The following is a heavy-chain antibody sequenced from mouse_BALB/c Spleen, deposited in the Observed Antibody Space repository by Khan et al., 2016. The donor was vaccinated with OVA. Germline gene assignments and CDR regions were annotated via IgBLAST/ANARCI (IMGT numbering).Heavy chain of an antibody. CDR1: GFTFSSYG. V-gene: IGHV5-17*02. D-gene: IGHD1-1*01. CDR2: VSGDSDTI. Sequence: EVHLVESGGGLVQPGGSRKLSCAASGFTFSSYGMHWVRQAPEKGLEWVAYVSGDSDTIFYADTVKGRFTISRDNPKNTLFLQMTSLMSEDTASYYCATSYFYGYYFDYWGPGTTLTVSS. CDR3: ATSYFYGYYFDY. J-gene: IGHJ2*01.